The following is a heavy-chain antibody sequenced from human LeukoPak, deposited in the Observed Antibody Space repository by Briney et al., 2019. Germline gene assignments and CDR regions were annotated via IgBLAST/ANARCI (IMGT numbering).Heavy chain of an antibody. CDR3: AISTSLNDAFDI. Sequence: SETLSLTCTVSGGSMNSYYWSWIRQPAGKGLEWIGRIYSSGSTNYNPSLQSRITMSVDTSKNQLALKLNSVTAADTAVYYCAISTSLNDAFDIWGQGTMVTVSS. J-gene: IGHJ3*02. D-gene: IGHD2-2*01. CDR2: IYSSGST. V-gene: IGHV4-4*07. CDR1: GGSMNSYY.